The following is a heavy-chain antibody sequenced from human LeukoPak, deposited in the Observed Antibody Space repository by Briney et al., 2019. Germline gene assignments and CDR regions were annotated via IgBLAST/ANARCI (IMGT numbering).Heavy chain of an antibody. CDR1: GGSISSYY. J-gene: IGHJ6*02. CDR2: IYYSGST. D-gene: IGHD6-13*01. CDR3: ARGLWSSWYPQRDKIYGMDV. V-gene: IGHV4-59*01. Sequence: PSETLSLTCTVSGGSISSYYWSWIRQPPGKGLEWIGYIYYSGSTYYNPSLKSRVTISVDRSKNQFSLKLSSVTAADTAVYYCARGLWSSWYPQRDKIYGMDVWGQGTTVTVSS.